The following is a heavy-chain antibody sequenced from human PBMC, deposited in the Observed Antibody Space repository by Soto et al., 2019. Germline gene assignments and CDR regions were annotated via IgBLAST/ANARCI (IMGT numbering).Heavy chain of an antibody. J-gene: IGHJ3*02. CDR1: GYTFTDYY. Sequence: ASVKVSCKASGYTFTDYYIHWVRQAPGQGLECMGWINPNSGGTDYAQKFQGRVTMTKNTLYLQMTSLKFEDAAVYYCAREGIQLRSSAFDIWGQGTMVTVSS. V-gene: IGHV1-2*02. D-gene: IGHD5-18*01. CDR3: AREGIQLRSSAFDI. CDR2: INPNSGGT.